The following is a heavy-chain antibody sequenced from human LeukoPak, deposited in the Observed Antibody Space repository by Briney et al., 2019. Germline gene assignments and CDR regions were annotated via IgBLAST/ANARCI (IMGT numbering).Heavy chain of an antibody. CDR3: ARLADCSSSSCRSFDY. J-gene: IGHJ4*02. Sequence: GASVKVSCKASGYTFTNYYMHWVRQAPGQGLEWMGLINPTGTGTNYAQKFRGRVTMTRDTSISTAYMELSRLRSDDTAVYYCARLADCSSSSCRSFDYWGQGTLVTVSS. D-gene: IGHD2-2*01. V-gene: IGHV1-2*02. CDR2: INPTGTGT. CDR1: GYTFTNYY.